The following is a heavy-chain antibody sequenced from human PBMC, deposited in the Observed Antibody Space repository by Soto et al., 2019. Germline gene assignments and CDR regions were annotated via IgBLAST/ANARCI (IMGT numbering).Heavy chain of an antibody. CDR1: GGAIGSHY. Sequence: XETLSLTCTISGGAIGSHYWTWIRQPAGKGLEWIGRIYGSGSTKYNPSLQSRVTMSLDTSKNQFSLRLESVTAADTAVYYCARGQRFSDWFDPWGQGTLVTVSS. CDR3: ARGQRFSDWFDP. V-gene: IGHV4-4*07. J-gene: IGHJ5*02. D-gene: IGHD3-3*01. CDR2: IYGSGST.